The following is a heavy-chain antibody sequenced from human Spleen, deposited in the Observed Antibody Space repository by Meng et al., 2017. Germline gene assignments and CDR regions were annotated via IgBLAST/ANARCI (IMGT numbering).Heavy chain of an antibody. CDR2: FDPEDGET. CDR3: ATARMVRGVIIRDYYYYGMDV. D-gene: IGHD3-10*01. Sequence: ASVKVSCKVSGYTLTELSMHWVRQAPGKGLEWMGGFDPEDGETIYAQKFQGRVTMTEDTSTDTAYMELSSLRSEDTAVYYCATARMVRGVIIRDYYYYGMDVWGQGTTVTVSS. J-gene: IGHJ6*02. CDR1: GYTLTELS. V-gene: IGHV1-24*01.